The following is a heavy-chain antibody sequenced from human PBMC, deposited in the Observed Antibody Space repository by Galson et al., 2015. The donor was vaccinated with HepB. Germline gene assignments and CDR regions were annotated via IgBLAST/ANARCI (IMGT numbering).Heavy chain of an antibody. CDR1: RFTFNNHG. D-gene: IGHD3-22*01. J-gene: IGHJ4*02. CDR3: ARDNYYNSSGYARYYFDY. Sequence: SLRLSCAASRFTFNNHGMHWVRQAPGKGLEWVAVIWYDGSHKYYADSVKGRFTISRDNSKNTLSLQMNSLRAEDTAVYYCARDNYYNSSGYARYYFDYWGQGTLVTVSS. V-gene: IGHV3-33*01. CDR2: IWYDGSHK.